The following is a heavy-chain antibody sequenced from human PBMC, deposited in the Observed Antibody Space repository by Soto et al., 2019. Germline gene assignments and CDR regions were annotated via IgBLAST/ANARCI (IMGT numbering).Heavy chain of an antibody. CDR1: GYTFTNNE. Sequence: ASVKGSCKASGYTFTNNEVSWVRQATGQGLEWMGWMNPGSGDTGYAQKFQGRVTGTRDISIATAYMELSSLRADDTAIYYCATMATFGSLNWFDPWGQGTLVTVS. D-gene: IGHD3-10*01. J-gene: IGHJ5*02. V-gene: IGHV1-8*01. CDR3: ATMATFGSLNWFDP. CDR2: MNPGSGDT.